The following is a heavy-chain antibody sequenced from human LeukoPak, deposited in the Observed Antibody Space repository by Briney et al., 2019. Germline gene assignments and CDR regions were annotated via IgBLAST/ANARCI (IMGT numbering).Heavy chain of an antibody. V-gene: IGHV3-30*03. D-gene: IGHD5-18*01. CDR3: TSLDTADT. J-gene: IGHJ5*02. CDR1: GFTFSIFG. Sequence: GGSLRLSCTASGFTFSIFGMHWVRQAPGKGLEWVAAILNDGRHKDHAESVGGRFSISRDNFKNTLYLQMNSLRPEDTAVYYCTSLDTADTWGQGTLVTVSS. CDR2: ILNDGRHK.